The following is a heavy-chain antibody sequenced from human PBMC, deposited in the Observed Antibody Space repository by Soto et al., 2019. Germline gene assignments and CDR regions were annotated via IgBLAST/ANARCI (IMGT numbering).Heavy chain of an antibody. CDR1: GGSFSGYD. Sequence: SETLCLSCAVDGGSFSGYDWSWIRQPPGKGLEWIGEINHSGSTNYNPSLKSRVTISVDTSKNQFSLKLNSVTAADAAMYYCARGLGDFWSKAPHSWGPGTLVPVSS. D-gene: IGHD3-3*01. CDR3: ARGLGDFWSKAPHS. CDR2: INHSGST. V-gene: IGHV4-34*01. J-gene: IGHJ4*01.